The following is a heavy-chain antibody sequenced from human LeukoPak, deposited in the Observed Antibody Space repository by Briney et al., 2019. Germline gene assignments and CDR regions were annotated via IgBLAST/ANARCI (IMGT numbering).Heavy chain of an antibody. Sequence: GGSLRLSCAASGFTFSSYEMNWVRQAPGKGLEWVSYINTGGGTIYADSVKGRFTVSRDNARNSLYLQMNSLRVEDTALYYCARDQYHYYGLDVWGQGTTVTVSS. J-gene: IGHJ6*02. V-gene: IGHV3-48*03. CDR1: GFTFSSYE. D-gene: IGHD4-11*01. CDR3: ARDQYHYYGLDV. CDR2: INTGGGTI.